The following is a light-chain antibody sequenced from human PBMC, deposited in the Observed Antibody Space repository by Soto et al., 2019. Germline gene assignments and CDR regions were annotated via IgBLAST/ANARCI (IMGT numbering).Light chain of an antibody. CDR1: SSDVGGYNY. V-gene: IGLV2-14*01. Sequence: QSALTQPASVSGSPGQSITISCTGNSSDVGGYNYVSWYQQHPGKAPKLMIYEVSNRPSGVSNRFSGSKSGNTASLTISGLQAEDEADYYCSSYTSSSRVVFGGGTKLTVL. CDR3: SSYTSSSRVV. J-gene: IGLJ2*01. CDR2: EVS.